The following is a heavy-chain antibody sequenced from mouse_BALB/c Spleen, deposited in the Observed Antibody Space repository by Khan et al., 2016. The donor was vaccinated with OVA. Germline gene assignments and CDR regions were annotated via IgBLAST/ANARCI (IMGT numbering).Heavy chain of an antibody. J-gene: IGHJ2*01. CDR1: GFTFSSYG. V-gene: IGHV5-6-3*01. CDR3: ARMARTIN. Sequence: EVELVESGGGLVQPGGSLKLSCAASGFTFSSYGMSWVRQTPDKRLELVATIIRNGGSTYYPDSVKGRFTISRDNAKNTLYLQMSSLKSEDTAMYYCARMARTINWGQGTMLTVSA. CDR2: IIRNGGST.